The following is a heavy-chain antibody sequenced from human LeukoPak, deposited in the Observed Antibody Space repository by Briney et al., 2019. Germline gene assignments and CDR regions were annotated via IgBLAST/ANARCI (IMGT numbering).Heavy chain of an antibody. CDR1: GLTFSKYG. CDR3: ARDQLNRYFDL. J-gene: IGHJ2*01. D-gene: IGHD5-24*01. V-gene: IGHV3-33*01. Sequence: GGSLRLSCEASGLTFSKYGMHWVRQAPGKGLEWVAVIWYDGSKQYYVDSVKGRFTISRAKNTMYLQMDSLRAEDTAVYYCARDQLNRYFDLWGRGTLVTVSS. CDR2: IWYDGSKQ.